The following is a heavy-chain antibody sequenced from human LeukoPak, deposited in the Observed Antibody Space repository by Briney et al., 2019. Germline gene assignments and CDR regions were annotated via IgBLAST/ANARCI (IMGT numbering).Heavy chain of an antibody. CDR1: GYTFTSYY. V-gene: IGHV1-46*01. D-gene: IGHD6-19*01. Sequence: ASVKVSCKASGYTFTSYYMHWVRQAPGQGLEWMGIINPSGGSTSYAQKFQGRVTMTRDTPTSTVYMELSSLRSEDTAVYYCARVVKGSGWGYYFDYWGQGTLVTVSS. CDR2: INPSGGST. CDR3: ARVVKGSGWGYYFDY. J-gene: IGHJ4*02.